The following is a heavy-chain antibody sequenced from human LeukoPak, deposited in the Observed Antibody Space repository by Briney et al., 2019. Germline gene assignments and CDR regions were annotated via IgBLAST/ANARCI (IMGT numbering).Heavy chain of an antibody. CDR3: AAPPPDYYGSGSYSD. CDR2: ISGSGGST. V-gene: IGHV3-23*01. Sequence: GGSLRLSCAASGFTFSSYAMSWVRQAPGKGLEWVSAISGSGGSTCYADSVKGRFTISRDNAKNSLYLQMNSLRAEDTAVYYCAAPPPDYYGSGSYSDWGQGTLVTVSS. D-gene: IGHD3-10*01. J-gene: IGHJ4*02. CDR1: GFTFSSYA.